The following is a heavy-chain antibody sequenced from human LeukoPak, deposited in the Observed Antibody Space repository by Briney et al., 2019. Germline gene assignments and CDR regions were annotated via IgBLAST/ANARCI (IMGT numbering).Heavy chain of an antibody. J-gene: IGHJ4*02. CDR3: LGDPLLFGGGYYFDY. CDR2: ISSSSSYI. Sequence: GGSLRLSCAASGFAFSSYSMNWVRQAPGKGLEWVSSISSSSSYIYYADSVKGRFTISRDNAKNSLYLQMNSLRAEDTAVYYCLGDPLLFGGGYYFDYWGQGTLVTVSS. V-gene: IGHV3-21*01. CDR1: GFAFSSYS. D-gene: IGHD2-2*01.